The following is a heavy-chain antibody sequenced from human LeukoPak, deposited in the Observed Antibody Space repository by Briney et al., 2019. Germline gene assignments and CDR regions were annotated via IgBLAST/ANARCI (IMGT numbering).Heavy chain of an antibody. CDR1: GFSVSGND. J-gene: IGHJ6*02. Sequence: GGSLRLSCAASGFSVSGNDMSWVRQAPGKGLESVSVIDRGGSTFYADSAKGLFTISRDNFKNTLYLQMNSLRVEDTGEFYCAIRVGYGYGMDVWGQGTTVTVSS. CDR2: IDRGGST. D-gene: IGHD6-13*01. V-gene: IGHV3-53*01. CDR3: AIRVGYGYGMDV.